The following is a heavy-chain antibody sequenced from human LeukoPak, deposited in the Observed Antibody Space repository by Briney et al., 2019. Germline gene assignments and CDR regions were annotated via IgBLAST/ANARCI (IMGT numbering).Heavy chain of an antibody. V-gene: IGHV4-59*01. Sequence: SETLSLTCTVSGGSISSYYWSWIRQPPGKGLEWIGYIYYSGSTNYNPSLKSRVTISVDTSKNQFSLKLSSVTAADTAVYYCARDFGESWEGWFDPWGQGTLVTVSS. CDR3: ARDFGESWEGWFDP. CDR1: GGSISSYY. J-gene: IGHJ5*02. D-gene: IGHD3-3*01. CDR2: IYYSGST.